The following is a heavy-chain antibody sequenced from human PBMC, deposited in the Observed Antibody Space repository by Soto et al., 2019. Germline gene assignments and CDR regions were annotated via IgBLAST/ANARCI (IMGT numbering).Heavy chain of an antibody. Sequence: SETLSLTCAVSGGSISSGGYSWSWIRQAPGKGLEWIGYIYHSGSTYYNPSLRSRVTFSVDRSKNQFSLRLRSVTAADTAVYYCALWTYNYFDPWGQGTLVTVSS. CDR1: GGSISSGGYS. CDR3: ALWTYNYFDP. CDR2: IYHSGST. V-gene: IGHV4-30-2*01. J-gene: IGHJ5*02. D-gene: IGHD3-10*01.